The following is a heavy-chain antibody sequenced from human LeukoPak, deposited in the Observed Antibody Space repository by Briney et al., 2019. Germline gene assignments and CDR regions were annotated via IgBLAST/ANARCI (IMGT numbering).Heavy chain of an antibody. CDR3: ARDEGGGATWIGY. Sequence: GGSLRLSCAASGFTFSSYAMSWVRQAPGKGLEWVAVIPYDGSNEYYADSVKGRFTISRDNSKNTLYLQMNSLRAEDTAVYYCARDEGGGATWIGYWGQGTLVTVSS. V-gene: IGHV3-30-3*01. D-gene: IGHD1-26*01. J-gene: IGHJ4*02. CDR2: IPYDGSNE. CDR1: GFTFSSYA.